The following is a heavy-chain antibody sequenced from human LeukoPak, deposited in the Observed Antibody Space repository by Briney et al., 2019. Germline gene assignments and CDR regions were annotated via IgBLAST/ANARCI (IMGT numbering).Heavy chain of an antibody. V-gene: IGHV1-2*02. D-gene: IGHD6-13*01. CDR2: INPNSGGT. CDR3: ARDQQLVLAFDI. CDR1: GYTFTGYY. J-gene: IGHJ3*02. Sequence: ASVKVSCKASGYTFTGYYMHWVRQAPGQGLEWMGWINPNSGGTDYAQKFQGRVTMTRDTSISTAYMELSRLRSDDTAVYYCARDQQLVLAFDIWGQGTMVTVSS.